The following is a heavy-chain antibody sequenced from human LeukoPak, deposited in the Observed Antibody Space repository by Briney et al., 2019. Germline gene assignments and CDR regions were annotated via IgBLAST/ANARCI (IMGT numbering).Heavy chain of an antibody. CDR2: ISWDGGST. CDR3: AKDSQQWDVAGAFDL. CDR1: GFTFDDYT. V-gene: IGHV3-43*01. J-gene: IGHJ3*01. Sequence: HPGGSLRLSCAVSGFTFDDYTMHWVRQAPGKGLEWVSLISWDGGSTYYADSVKGRFTISRDNSKNSLYLQMNSLRTEDTALYYCAKDSQQWDVAGAFDLWGQGTMVTVSS. D-gene: IGHD6-19*01.